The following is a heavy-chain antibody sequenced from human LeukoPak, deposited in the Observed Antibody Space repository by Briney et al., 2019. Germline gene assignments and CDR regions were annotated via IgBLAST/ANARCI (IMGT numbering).Heavy chain of an antibody. Sequence: SVKVSCKASGTTFRNYAINWVRQAPGQGLEWMGAIIPSFGTVKYAQKFQGRVTMTADESTSTAYMDLNYLRSDDTAVYCARATSANEYSYGFHFDYWGQGTLVTVSS. CDR2: IIPSFGTV. D-gene: IGHD5-18*01. V-gene: IGHV1-69*13. CDR1: GTTFRNYA. J-gene: IGHJ4*02. CDR3: ARATSANEYSYGFHFDY.